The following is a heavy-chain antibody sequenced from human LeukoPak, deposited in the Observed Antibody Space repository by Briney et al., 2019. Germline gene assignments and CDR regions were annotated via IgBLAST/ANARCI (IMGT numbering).Heavy chain of an antibody. J-gene: IGHJ4*02. CDR1: GGSISSGSYY. V-gene: IGHV4-61*02. CDR3: ARDRGGLSPYFDY. D-gene: IGHD3-16*01. CDR2: IYTSGST. Sequence: SQTLSLTCTVSGGSISSGSYYWGWIRQPAGKGLEWIGRIYTSGSTNYNPSLKSRVTISVDTSKNQFSLKLSSVTAADTAVYYCARDRGGLSPYFDYWGQGTLVTVSS.